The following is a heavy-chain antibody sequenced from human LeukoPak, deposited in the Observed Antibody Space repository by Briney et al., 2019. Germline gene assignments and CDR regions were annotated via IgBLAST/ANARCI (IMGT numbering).Heavy chain of an antibody. CDR2: ISGSGGST. V-gene: IGHV3-23*01. CDR3: AKDLKHYYDSSGPGV. D-gene: IGHD3-22*01. J-gene: IGHJ4*02. CDR1: GFTFSSYA. Sequence: GGSLRLSCAVSGFTFSSYAMSWVRQAPGKGLEWVSAISGSGGSTYYADSVKGRFTISRDNSKNTLYLQMNSLRAEDTAVYYCAKDLKHYYDSSGPGVWGQGTLVTVSS.